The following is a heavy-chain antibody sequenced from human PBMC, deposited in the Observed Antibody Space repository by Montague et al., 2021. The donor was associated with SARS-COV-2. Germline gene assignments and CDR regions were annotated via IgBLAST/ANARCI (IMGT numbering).Heavy chain of an antibody. D-gene: IGHD3/OR15-3a*01. J-gene: IGHJ5*02. CDR3: VKDTFGLYDTTGYLSS. Sequence: SLRLSCAASGFTFDDYAMHWVRQGPGKGLEWASGISWNSVDRGFADSVKGRFIISRDNAKKSLYLQLNSLRAEDTALYYCVKDTFGLYDTTGYLSSWGQGTLVTVAS. CDR1: GFTFDDYA. V-gene: IGHV3-9*01. CDR2: ISWNSVDR.